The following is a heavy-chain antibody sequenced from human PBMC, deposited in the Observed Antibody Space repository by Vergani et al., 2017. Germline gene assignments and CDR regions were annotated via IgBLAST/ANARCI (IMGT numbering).Heavy chain of an antibody. V-gene: IGHV3-21*01. CDR1: GFTFSSYS. Sequence: EVQLLESGGGLVQPGGSLRLSCAASGFTFSSYSMNWVRKAPGKGLEWVSSISSSSSYIYYADSVKGRFTISRDNAKNSLYLQMNSLRAEDTAVYYCAKASHPVGYFDYWGQGTLVTVSS. J-gene: IGHJ4*02. CDR3: AKASHPVGYFDY. CDR2: ISSSSSYI.